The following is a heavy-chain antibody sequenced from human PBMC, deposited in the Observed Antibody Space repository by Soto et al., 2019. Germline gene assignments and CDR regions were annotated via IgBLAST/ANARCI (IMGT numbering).Heavy chain of an antibody. V-gene: IGHV1-18*01. Sequence: ASVEGSCKASGYTITSYGISWVRQAPGQGLEWMGWISAYNGNTNYAQKLQGRVTMTTDTSTSTAYMELRSLRSDDTAVYYCARDTIYCSGGSCYLPYGMDVWGQGTTVTVSS. CDR2: ISAYNGNT. CDR1: GYTITSYG. D-gene: IGHD2-15*01. CDR3: ARDTIYCSGGSCYLPYGMDV. J-gene: IGHJ6*02.